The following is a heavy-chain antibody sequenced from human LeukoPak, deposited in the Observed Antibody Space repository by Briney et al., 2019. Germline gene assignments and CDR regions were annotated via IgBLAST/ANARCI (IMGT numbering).Heavy chain of an antibody. J-gene: IGHJ5*02. Sequence: PGGSLRLSCAASGFTFSSYGMHWVRQAPGKGLEWVAFIRYDGSNKYYADSVKGRFTISRDNSKNTLYLQMSSLRAEDTAVYYCAKDRGYDCSGGSCRFDPWGQGTLVTVSS. V-gene: IGHV3-30*02. D-gene: IGHD2-15*01. CDR1: GFTFSSYG. CDR2: IRYDGSNK. CDR3: AKDRGYDCSGGSCRFDP.